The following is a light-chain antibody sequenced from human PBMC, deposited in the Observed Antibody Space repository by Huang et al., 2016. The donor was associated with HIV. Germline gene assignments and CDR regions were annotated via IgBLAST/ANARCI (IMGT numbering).Light chain of an antibody. Sequence: EIVMTQSPVTLSVSPGERVTLSCRASQSVGSNLAWYQQKPGQAPRLLIFGAFTRATGVSARFSGSGSGTEFTLTISSLQSEDFAIYYCQQYNNWPPWTFGQGTRVDFK. CDR3: QQYNNWPPWT. CDR1: QSVGSN. V-gene: IGKV3-15*01. J-gene: IGKJ1*01. CDR2: GAF.